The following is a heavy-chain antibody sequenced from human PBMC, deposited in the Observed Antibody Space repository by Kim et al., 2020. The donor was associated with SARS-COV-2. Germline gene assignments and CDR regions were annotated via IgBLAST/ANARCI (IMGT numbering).Heavy chain of an antibody. J-gene: IGHJ4*02. V-gene: IGHV3-11*04. CDR3: ARDRSLKD. Sequence: GTTTYNPDSVKGRFTISRDNARNSLYLQMNSLRAEDTALYYCARDRSLKDWGQGTLVTVSS. CDR2: GTTT.